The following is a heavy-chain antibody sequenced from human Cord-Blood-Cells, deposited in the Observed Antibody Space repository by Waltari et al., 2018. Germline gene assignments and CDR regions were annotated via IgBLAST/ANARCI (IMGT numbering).Heavy chain of an antibody. Sequence: QVQLVQSGAEVKKPGASVKVSCKASGYTFTGYYMHWVRQAPGQGLEWMGWINPNSGGTNYAQKLQGRVTMTRDTSISTAYMELSRLRSDDTAVYYCARDLYCGGDCYADDYWGQGTLVTVSS. J-gene: IGHJ4*02. CDR1: GYTFTGYY. V-gene: IGHV1-2*02. D-gene: IGHD2-21*01. CDR2: INPNSGGT. CDR3: ARDLYCGGDCYADDY.